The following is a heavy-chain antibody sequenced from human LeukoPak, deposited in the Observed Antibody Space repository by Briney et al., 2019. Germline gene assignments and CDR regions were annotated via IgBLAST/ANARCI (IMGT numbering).Heavy chain of an antibody. D-gene: IGHD3-9*01. Sequence: GGSLRLSCAASGFTFNDYAMYWVRQVPGKGLEWVSLITGDGGSTYYADSVKGRFTISRDNSKNSLYLQINSLRTEDTALYYCAVIPYYDILTGYYSSFDHWGQGTLVTVSS. CDR3: AVIPYYDILTGYYSSFDH. CDR2: ITGDGGST. J-gene: IGHJ4*02. V-gene: IGHV3-43*02. CDR1: GFTFNDYA.